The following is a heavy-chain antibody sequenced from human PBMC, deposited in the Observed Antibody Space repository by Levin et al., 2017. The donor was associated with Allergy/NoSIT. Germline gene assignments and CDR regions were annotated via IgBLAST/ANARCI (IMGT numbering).Heavy chain of an antibody. CDR3: ARGSPTYYDSSGVLDGGHSD. CDR2: INPNSGGT. J-gene: IGHJ4*02. CDR1: GYTFTGYY. Sequence: ASVKVSCKASGYTFTGYYMHWVRQAPGQGLEWMGWINPNSGGTNYAQKFQGRVTMTRDTSISTAYMELSRLRSDDTAVYYCARGSPTYYDSSGVLDGGHSDWGQGTLVTVSS. D-gene: IGHD3-22*01. V-gene: IGHV1-2*02.